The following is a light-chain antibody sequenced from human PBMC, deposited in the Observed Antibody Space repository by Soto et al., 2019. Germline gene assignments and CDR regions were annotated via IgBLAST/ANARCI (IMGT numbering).Light chain of an antibody. CDR2: DAS. J-gene: IGKJ1*01. CDR1: QSVRGY. Sequence: EIVLTQSPATLSLSPGERATLACRASQSVRGYLAWYQQKPGQAPRLLIYDASTRATGVPARFSGSGSETEFTLTITSLEPEDFAVYYCQQRPNWSWTFGQGTRVDIK. V-gene: IGKV3-11*01. CDR3: QQRPNWSWT.